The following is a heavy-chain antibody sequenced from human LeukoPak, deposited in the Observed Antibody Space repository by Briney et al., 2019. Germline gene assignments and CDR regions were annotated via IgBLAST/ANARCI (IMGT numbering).Heavy chain of an antibody. V-gene: IGHV3-43*02. J-gene: IGHJ4*02. CDR3: ARGRFGAFSKSLDF. CDR1: GFTFDDYA. Sequence: PGGSLRLSCTASGFTFDDYAMHWVRQAPGXGLEWLSLISGDGTSTYYAASVKGRFTVSRDNSKTSQYLQMSSLRADDTAFYYCARGRFGAFSKSLDFWGQGTLVTVSS. D-gene: IGHD3-10*01. CDR2: ISGDGTST.